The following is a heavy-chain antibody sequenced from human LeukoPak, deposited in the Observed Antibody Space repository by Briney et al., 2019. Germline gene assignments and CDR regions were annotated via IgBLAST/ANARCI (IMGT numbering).Heavy chain of an antibody. CDR2: ISSSSSYI. CDR1: GFTFSSYS. D-gene: IGHD3-10*01. V-gene: IGHV3-21*01. CDR3: ARDGRIRGAFDI. J-gene: IGHJ3*02. Sequence: PGGSLRLSCAASGFTFSSYSMNWVRQAPGKGLEWVSSISSSSSYIYYADSVKGRFTISRDNAKNSLYLQMNSLRAEDTAVYYRARDGRIRGAFDIWGQGTMVTVSS.